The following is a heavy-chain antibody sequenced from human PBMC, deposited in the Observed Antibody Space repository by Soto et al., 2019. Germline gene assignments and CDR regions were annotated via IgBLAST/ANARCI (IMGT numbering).Heavy chain of an antibody. CDR3: ATTGYSGGWYPDY. V-gene: IGHV4-34*01. Sequence: QVQLQQWGAGLLKPSETLSLTCAVYGGSFSNYHWSWIRQPPGKGLEWIGEINHSGSTNYNPSLKSRVTISVDTSKNQFSLNLSSVTAADTAVYYCATTGYSGGWYPDYWGQGTLVTVSS. J-gene: IGHJ4*02. CDR2: INHSGST. D-gene: IGHD6-19*01. CDR1: GGSFSNYH.